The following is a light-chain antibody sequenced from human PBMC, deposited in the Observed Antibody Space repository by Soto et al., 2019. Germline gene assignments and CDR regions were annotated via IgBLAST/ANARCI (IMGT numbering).Light chain of an antibody. J-gene: IGLJ3*02. V-gene: IGLV1-51*01. CDR1: SSNIENNY. CDR2: DNN. CDR3: GTWDSSLNAEV. Sequence: QSVLTQPPSVSAAPGQRVTISCSGSSSNIENNYVSWYQQLPGTAPRLLISDNNYRPSGTPDRFSGSKSGTSATLGITGLQTGDEADYYCGTWDSSLNAEVFGGGTKLTVL.